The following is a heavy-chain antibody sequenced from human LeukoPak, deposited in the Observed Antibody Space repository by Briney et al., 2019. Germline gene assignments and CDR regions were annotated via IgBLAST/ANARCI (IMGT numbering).Heavy chain of an antibody. CDR1: GYTFTSYY. CDR2: ISAYNGNT. Sequence: ASVKVSCKASGYTFTSYYMHWVRQAPGQGLEWMGWISAYNGNTNYAQKLQGRVTMTTDTSTSTAYMELRSLRSDDTAVYYCARDPYGGSFGDYWGQGTLVTVSS. V-gene: IGHV1-18*04. J-gene: IGHJ4*02. D-gene: IGHD1-26*01. CDR3: ARDPYGGSFGDY.